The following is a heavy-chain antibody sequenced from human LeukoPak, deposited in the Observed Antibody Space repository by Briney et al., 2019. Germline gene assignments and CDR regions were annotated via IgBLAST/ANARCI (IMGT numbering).Heavy chain of an antibody. CDR2: IIPIFGTA. CDR3: ARAPASQQFAHLRIFDP. V-gene: IGHV1-69*13. Sequence: ASVKVSCKASGGTFSSYAISWVRQAPGQGLEWMGGIIPIFGTANYAQKFQGRVTITADESTSTAYMELSSLRSEDTAVYYCARAPASQQFAHLRIFDPWGQGTLVTVSS. D-gene: IGHD6-6*01. CDR1: GGTFSSYA. J-gene: IGHJ5*02.